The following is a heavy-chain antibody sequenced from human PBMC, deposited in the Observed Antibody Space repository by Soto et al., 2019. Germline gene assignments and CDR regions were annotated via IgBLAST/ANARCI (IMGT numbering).Heavy chain of an antibody. V-gene: IGHV3-30-3*01. CDR2: ISYDGSNK. CDR1: GFTFSSYA. D-gene: IGHD3-10*01. CDR3: ARSPVLWFGETKYYFDY. J-gene: IGHJ4*02. Sequence: QVQLVESGGGVGQPGRSLRLSCAASGFTFSSYAMHWVRQDPGKGLEWVAVISYDGSNKYYADSVKGRFTISRDNSKNTLYLQMNSLRAEHTAVYYCARSPVLWFGETKYYFDYWGQGTLVTVSS.